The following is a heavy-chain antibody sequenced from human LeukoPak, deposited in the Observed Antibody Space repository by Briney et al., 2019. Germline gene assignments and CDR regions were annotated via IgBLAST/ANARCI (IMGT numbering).Heavy chain of an antibody. CDR1: GGSISSYY. J-gene: IGHJ4*02. CDR2: IYTSGST. Sequence: SETLSLTCTVSGGSISSYYWSWIRQPPGKGLEWIGYIYTSGSTNYNPSLKSRVTISVDTSKNQFSLKLSSVTAADTAVYYCARAFDYYFDYWSQGTLVTVSS. D-gene: IGHD3-3*02. V-gene: IGHV4-4*09. CDR3: ARAFDYYFDY.